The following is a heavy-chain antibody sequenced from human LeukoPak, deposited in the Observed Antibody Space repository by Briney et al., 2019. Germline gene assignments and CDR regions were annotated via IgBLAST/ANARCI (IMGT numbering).Heavy chain of an antibody. CDR1: GGSVSSSNYY. V-gene: IGHV4-61*01. Sequence: SETLSLTCTVSGGSVSSSNYYWIWIRQPPGQGLDWVVFFSYNVHNDYNPSLKFRITISVDPSKNQFSLRLSSVTAADTAIYYCARVSVAGTGPDYWGQGTQVTVSS. CDR3: ARVSVAGTGPDY. CDR2: FSYNVHN. J-gene: IGHJ4*02. D-gene: IGHD6-13*01.